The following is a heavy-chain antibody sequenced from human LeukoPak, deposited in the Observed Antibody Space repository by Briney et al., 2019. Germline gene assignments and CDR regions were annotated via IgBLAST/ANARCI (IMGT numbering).Heavy chain of an antibody. CDR3: ARAVGPSGQRWFDP. CDR2: VNPTDGRT. V-gene: IGHV1-46*03. J-gene: IGHJ5*02. CDR1: GYTFTSYY. Sequence: ASVKVSSKASGYTFTSYYMHWVRHAPGQGLEWMGVVNPTDGRTTYAQNLQGRVTMTRDTSTSTVYMELSSLKSDDTAVYYCARAVGPSGQRWFDPWGQGTLVTVSS. D-gene: IGHD1-26*01.